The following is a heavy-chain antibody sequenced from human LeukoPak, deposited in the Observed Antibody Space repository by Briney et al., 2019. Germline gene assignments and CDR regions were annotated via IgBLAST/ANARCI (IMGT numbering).Heavy chain of an antibody. D-gene: IGHD6-19*01. Sequence: PGGSLRLSCAASGFTFSNYAMSWVRQAPGKGLEWVSGISGGGDGTYYADSVEGRFTISRDNSKDTLYLQMNSLRADDTAVYYCAHIFDDSGEDYWGQGTLVTVSS. CDR2: ISGGGDGT. V-gene: IGHV3-23*01. CDR1: GFTFSNYA. J-gene: IGHJ4*02. CDR3: AHIFDDSGEDY.